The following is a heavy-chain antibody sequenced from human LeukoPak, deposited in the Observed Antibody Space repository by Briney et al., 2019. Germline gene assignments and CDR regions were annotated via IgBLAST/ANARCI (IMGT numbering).Heavy chain of an antibody. CDR1: GGSLSSGSYY. J-gene: IGHJ6*03. CDR2: IYTSGST. Sequence: SQTLSLTCTVSGGSLSSGSYYWSWIRQPAGKGLEWIGRIYTSGSTNYNPSLKSRVTISVDTSKNQFSLKLSSVTAADTAVYYCARDQYYYGSGSSNPTYYYYYYYMDVWGKGTTVTVSS. D-gene: IGHD3-10*01. CDR3: ARDQYYYGSGSSNPTYYYYYYYMDV. V-gene: IGHV4-61*02.